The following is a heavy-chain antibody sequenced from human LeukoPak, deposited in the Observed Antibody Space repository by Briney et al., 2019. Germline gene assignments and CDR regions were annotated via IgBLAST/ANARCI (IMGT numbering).Heavy chain of an antibody. V-gene: IGHV3-13*01. CDR2: ILKNGDT. CDR3: ARDRFGERTFEK. J-gene: IGHJ3*02. CDR1: GFAFSSFD. D-gene: IGHD3-10*01. Sequence: GGSLRLSCVASGFAFSSFDMLWVRQSPRKGLEWVARILKNGDTDYGASVEGLFTISREDAKSYVYLQMNSLRDGDTAVYYCARDRFGERTFEKWGQGTMVTVSS.